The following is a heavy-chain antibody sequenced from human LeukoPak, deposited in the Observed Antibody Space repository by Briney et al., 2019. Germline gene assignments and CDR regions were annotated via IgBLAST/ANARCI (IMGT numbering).Heavy chain of an antibody. CDR1: GYTFTSYH. J-gene: IGHJ6*04. CDR2: INPSGGST. D-gene: IGHD3-10*01. V-gene: IGHV1-46*01. Sequence: ASVKVSCKASGYTFTSYHMHWVRQAPGQGLGWMGIINPSGGSTSYAQKFQGRVTMTRDTSTSTVYMELSSLRSEDTAVYYCARVRAYYYGSGRYGMDVWGKGTTVTVSS. CDR3: ARVRAYYYGSGRYGMDV.